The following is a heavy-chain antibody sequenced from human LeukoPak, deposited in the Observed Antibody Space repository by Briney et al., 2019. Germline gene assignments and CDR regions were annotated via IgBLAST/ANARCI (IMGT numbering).Heavy chain of an antibody. CDR3: ARSPGDY. J-gene: IGHJ4*02. V-gene: IGHV4-39*07. CDR1: GGSISSGDYY. CDR2: IYHSGST. Sequence: SETLSLTCTVSGGSISSGDYYWGWIRQPPGKGLEWIGSIYHSGSTYYNPSLKSRVTISVDTSKNQFSLKLSSVTAADTAVYYCARSPGDYWGQGTLVTVSS.